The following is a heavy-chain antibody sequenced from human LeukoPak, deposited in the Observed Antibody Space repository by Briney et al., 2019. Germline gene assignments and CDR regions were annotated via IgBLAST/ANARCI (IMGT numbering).Heavy chain of an antibody. CDR2: ISGSGSTI. J-gene: IGHJ2*01. CDR1: GFSFSDYY. D-gene: IGHD6-6*01. Sequence: GGSLRLSCAASGFSFSDYYMSWIRQAPGKGLEWVSYISGSGSTINYADSVKGRFTISRDNAKNSLYLQMNSLRAEDTAVYYCAKKQVSAEWYFDLWGRGTLVTVSS. CDR3: AKKQVSAEWYFDL. V-gene: IGHV3-11*04.